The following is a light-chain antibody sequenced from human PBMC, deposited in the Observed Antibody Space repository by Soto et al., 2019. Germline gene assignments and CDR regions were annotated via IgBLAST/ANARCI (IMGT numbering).Light chain of an antibody. Sequence: AIQMTQSPSSLSASVGDRVTITCRASQGIRNDLDWFQQKPGKAPKLLIYAASNLQSGVPARFSGSGSGTDFTLTISSLEPEDLAVYYCQQRSNWPRTFGQGTKVDIK. J-gene: IGKJ1*01. V-gene: IGKV1-6*01. CDR1: QGIRND. CDR2: AAS. CDR3: QQRSNWPRT.